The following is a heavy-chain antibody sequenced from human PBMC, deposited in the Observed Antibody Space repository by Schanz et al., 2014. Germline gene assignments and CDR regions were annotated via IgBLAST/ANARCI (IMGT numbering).Heavy chain of an antibody. Sequence: VQSVHSGTEVQKLGASVKVSCQTSGYTFTAYGINWVRQAPGQGLEWIGWISAQTGDTRYAQKMQGTVTMTRYVSSTTAFLKLRRLRYDDTAVYYCARDHVATTDYDCVFYYLDVWATGITVIVSS. CDR3: ARDHVATTDYDCVFYYLDV. D-gene: IGHD3-9*01. CDR2: ISAQTGDT. J-gene: IGHJ6*03. CDR1: GYTFTAYG. V-gene: IGHV1-18*01.